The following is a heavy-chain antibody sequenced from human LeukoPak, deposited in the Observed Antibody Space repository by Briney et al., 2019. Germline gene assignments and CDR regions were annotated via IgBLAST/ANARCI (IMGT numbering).Heavy chain of an antibody. J-gene: IGHJ5*02. Sequence: GASVKVSCKASGHIFSSHHVHWVRQAPGQGLEWMGWISAYNGNTNYAQKLQGRVTMTTDTSTSTAYMELRSLRSDDTAVYYCARAALGYCSGGSCLNNWFDPWGQGTLVTVSS. CDR1: GHIFSSHH. V-gene: IGHV1-18*04. D-gene: IGHD2-15*01. CDR2: ISAYNGNT. CDR3: ARAALGYCSGGSCLNNWFDP.